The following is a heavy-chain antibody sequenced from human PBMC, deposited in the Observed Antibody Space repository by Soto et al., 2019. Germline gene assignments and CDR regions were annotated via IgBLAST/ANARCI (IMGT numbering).Heavy chain of an antibody. V-gene: IGHV3-30-3*01. J-gene: IGHJ4*02. CDR1: GFTFSSYA. D-gene: IGHD3-22*01. CDR2: ISYDGSNK. CDR3: ARDQTRLTYDSSGYCYY. Sequence: GGCLKLSSAASGFTFSSYAMHWVRQAPGKGLEWVAVISYDGSNKYYADSVKGRFTISRDNSKSTLYLQMNSLRAEDTAVYYCARDQTRLTYDSSGYCYYWGQGTLVTVSS.